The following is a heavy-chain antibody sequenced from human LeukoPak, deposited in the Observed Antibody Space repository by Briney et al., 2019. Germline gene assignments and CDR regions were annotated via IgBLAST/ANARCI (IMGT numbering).Heavy chain of an antibody. CDR3: ARESHLGGYGYLNYNWFDP. J-gene: IGHJ5*02. CDR1: GYSISSGYY. Sequence: SETLSLTCTVSGYSISSGYYWGWIRQPPGKGLEWIGYIYYSGSTNYNPSLKSRVTISVDTSKNQFSLKLSSVTAADTAVYYCARESHLGGYGYLNYNWFDPWGQGTLVTVSS. CDR2: IYYSGST. V-gene: IGHV4-61*01. D-gene: IGHD5-18*01.